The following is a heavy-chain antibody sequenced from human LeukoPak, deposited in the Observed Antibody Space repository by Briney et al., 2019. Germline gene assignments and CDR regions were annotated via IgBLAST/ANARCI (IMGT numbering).Heavy chain of an antibody. CDR2: IDISGTYI. CDR1: GFILSDYN. V-gene: IGHV3-21*01. J-gene: IGHJ4*01. D-gene: IGHD1-26*01. Sequence: GGSLRLSCAASGFILSDYNMNWVRQAPGKGLEWVSFIDISGTYITYADSLKGRFTISRDNAKNSLYLQMNSLRAEDTAVYYCARDLSATARAYDYWGHGTLVTVSS. CDR3: ARDLSATARAYDY.